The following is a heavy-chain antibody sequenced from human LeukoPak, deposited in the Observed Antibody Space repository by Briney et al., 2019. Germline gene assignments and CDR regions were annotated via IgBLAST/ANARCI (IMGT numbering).Heavy chain of an antibody. CDR1: GGSVCSNCVT. CDR2: TYYRSTWNN. J-gene: IGHJ4*02. V-gene: IGHV6-1*01. D-gene: IGHD6-13*01. Sequence: SQTLSLTCAASGGSVCSNCVTWNWIRQSPSRGLEWLGRTYYRSTWNNDYATSVKSRITITPDTSKNLFSLQLNSVTPEDTAVYYRATISATAANSGGQGTLVTVSS. CDR3: ATISATAANS.